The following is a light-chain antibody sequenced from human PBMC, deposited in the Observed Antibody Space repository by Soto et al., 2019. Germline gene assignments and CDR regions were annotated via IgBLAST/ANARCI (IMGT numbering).Light chain of an antibody. V-gene: IGLV4-60*02. CDR1: SGHNTYI. J-gene: IGLJ3*02. CDR3: ETWYSNTHKV. CDR2: LDRSGSY. Sequence: QLVLTQSSSASASLGSSVKLTCILSSGHNTYIIAWHQQQPGKAPRFLMTLDRSGSYNRGSGVPDRFSGSSSGADRYLTISNLQFEDEGDYYCETWYSNTHKVFGGGTKVTVI.